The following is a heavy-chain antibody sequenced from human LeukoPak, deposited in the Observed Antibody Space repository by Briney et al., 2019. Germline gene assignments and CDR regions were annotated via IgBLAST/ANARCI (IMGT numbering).Heavy chain of an antibody. CDR2: ISASAAMT. J-gene: IGHJ4*02. Sequence: HPGGSLRLSCEASGFTFNNYVMPWVRQAPGEGLEWVSSISASAAMTYYADSVKGRFTVSRDNSNNRLYLQMNSLRAEDTAVYYCAKRDVVGYCSGGNCYPFDYWGQGTLVTVSS. CDR3: AKRDVVGYCSGGNCYPFDY. D-gene: IGHD2-15*01. V-gene: IGHV3-23*01. CDR1: GFTFNNYV.